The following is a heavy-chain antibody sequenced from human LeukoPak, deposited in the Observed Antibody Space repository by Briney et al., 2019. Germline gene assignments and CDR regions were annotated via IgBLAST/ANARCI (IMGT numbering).Heavy chain of an antibody. CDR1: DPSICSSSYY. J-gene: IGHJ4*02. D-gene: IGHD5-12*01. Sequence: SETLSLTCTVTDPSICSSSYYWGWIRQPPGKGLEWIGGNYYSGSTYYYPSLKSRVTISVDTSKNQFSLKLSSVTAADTAVYYCIHYSSGYDSDYWGQGTLVTVSS. CDR2: NYYSGST. CDR3: IHYSSGYDSDY. V-gene: IGHV4-39*01.